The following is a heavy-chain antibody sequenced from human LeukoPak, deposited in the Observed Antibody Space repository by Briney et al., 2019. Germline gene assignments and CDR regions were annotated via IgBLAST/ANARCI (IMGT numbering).Heavy chain of an antibody. D-gene: IGHD3-10*02. CDR2: ISGSGGST. CDR3: AELGITMIGGV. CDR1: GFTFSSYA. J-gene: IGHJ6*04. Sequence: GGSLRLSCAASGFTFSSYAMSWVRQAPGKGLEWVSAISGSGGSTYYADSVKGRFTISRDNSKNTLFLQMNGLRAEDTAVYYCAELGITMIGGVWGKGTTVTISS. V-gene: IGHV3-23*01.